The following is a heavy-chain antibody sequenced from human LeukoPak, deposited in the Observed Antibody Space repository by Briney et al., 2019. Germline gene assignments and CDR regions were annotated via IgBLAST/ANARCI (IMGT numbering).Heavy chain of an antibody. V-gene: IGHV3-33*01. CDR3: ARSPSPLRYFDWPGAFDI. CDR1: GFTFNTYG. J-gene: IGHJ3*02. Sequence: GGSLRLSCAASGFTFNTYGMHGVRQAPGKGLEWVAAIWHDGTNKYYTGSVKGRFTISRDNSKNTLYLQMNSLRAEDTAVYYCARSPSPLRYFDWPGAFDIWGQGTMVTVSS. CDR2: IWHDGTNK. D-gene: IGHD3-9*01.